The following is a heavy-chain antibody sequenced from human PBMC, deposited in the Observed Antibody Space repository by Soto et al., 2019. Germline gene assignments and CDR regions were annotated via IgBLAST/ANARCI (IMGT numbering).Heavy chain of an antibody. V-gene: IGHV3-48*03. CDR1: GFTFSSYE. CDR3: ARSYAGATSHPHAEYFQH. Sequence: GGSLRLSCAASGFTFSSYEMNWVRQAPGKGLEWVSYISSSGSTIYYADSVKGRFTISRDNAKNSLYLQMNSLRAEDTAVYYCARSYAGATSHPHAEYFQHWGQGTLVTVSS. D-gene: IGHD1-26*01. CDR2: ISSSGSTI. J-gene: IGHJ1*01.